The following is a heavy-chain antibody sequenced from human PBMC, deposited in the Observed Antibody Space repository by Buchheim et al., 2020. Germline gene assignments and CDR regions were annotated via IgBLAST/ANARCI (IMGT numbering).Heavy chain of an antibody. V-gene: IGHV3-49*04. CDR1: GFTFGDYA. D-gene: IGHD1-14*01. J-gene: IGHJ2*01. Sequence: EVQLVESGGGLVQPGRSLRLSCTASGFTFGDYAMSWVRQAPEKGLEWVGFIRSKAYGGTTEYAASVKGRFTISRDDSKSIAYLQMNSLKTEDTAVYYCTTGSGYLDLWGRGTL. CDR3: TTGSGYLDL. CDR2: IRSKAYGGTT.